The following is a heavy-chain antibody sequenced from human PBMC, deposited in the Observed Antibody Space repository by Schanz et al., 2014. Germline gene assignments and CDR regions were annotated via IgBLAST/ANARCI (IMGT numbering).Heavy chain of an antibody. CDR3: ASPSGYSDYGTYFDF. CDR1: GFTFSSYS. D-gene: IGHD5-12*01. J-gene: IGHJ4*02. CDR2: ISSSSSYI. Sequence: EVQLVESGGGLVKPGGSLRLSCAASGFTFSSYSMNWVRQAPGKGLEWVSSISSSSSYIYYADSVKGRFTISRDNSENTLYLQMNSLSADDTAVFYCASPSGYSDYGTYFDFWGQGTLVTVSS. V-gene: IGHV3-21*04.